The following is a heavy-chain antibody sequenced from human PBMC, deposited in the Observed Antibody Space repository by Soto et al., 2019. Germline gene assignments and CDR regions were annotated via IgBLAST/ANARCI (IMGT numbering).Heavy chain of an antibody. D-gene: IGHD6-6*01. CDR1: GFSLSTSPVG. V-gene: IGHV2-5*02. Sequence: QITLKESGPTLVKPTQTLTLTCTFSGFSLSTSPVGVGLVRQPPGKALEWLALIYWDDDKRYSPSLRTTLTITKDNSKNQVVLTRTNMDPVDTATYYCAHRQKRTGYYFDYWGQGTLVTVSS. CDR3: AHRQKRTGYYFDY. J-gene: IGHJ4*02. CDR2: IYWDDDK.